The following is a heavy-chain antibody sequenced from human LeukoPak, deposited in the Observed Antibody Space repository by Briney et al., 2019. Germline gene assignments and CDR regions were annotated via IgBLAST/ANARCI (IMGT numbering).Heavy chain of an antibody. J-gene: IGHJ1*01. CDR2: IKSDGKT. D-gene: IGHD3-22*01. CDR3: ARAPSEIGGYYPEYFRH. Sequence: GGSLRLSCAASGFTFSSYWMHWVRQAPGKGLVWVSRIKSDGKTNYADSVKGRFTISRDNAKNTVSLQMNSLKAEDTCVYYCARAPSEIGGYYPEYFRHWGQGTLVTVSS. CDR1: GFTFSSYW. V-gene: IGHV3-74*01.